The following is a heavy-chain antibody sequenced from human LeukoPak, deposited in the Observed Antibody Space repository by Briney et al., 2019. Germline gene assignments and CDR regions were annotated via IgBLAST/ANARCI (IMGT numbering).Heavy chain of an antibody. V-gene: IGHV4-59*01. CDR1: GGSISSYY. J-gene: IGHJ4*02. Sequence: SETLSLTCTVSGGSISSYYWSWIRQPPGKGLEWIGYIYYSGSTNYNPSLKSRVTISVDTSKNQFSLKLSSVTAADTAVYYCARVFTMVRGVSTPFFDYWGQGTLVTVSS. D-gene: IGHD3-10*01. CDR2: IYYSGST. CDR3: ARVFTMVRGVSTPFFDY.